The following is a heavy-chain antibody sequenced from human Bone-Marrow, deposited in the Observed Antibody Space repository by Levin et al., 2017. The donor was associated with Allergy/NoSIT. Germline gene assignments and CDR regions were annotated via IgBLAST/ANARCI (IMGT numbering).Heavy chain of an antibody. Sequence: GESLKISCAASRFTFSSFAMHWVRQAPGKGLEWVAGISSEGRNKYFSDLVKGRFTISRDNSKNIMFLQLNSLRVEDTAMYFCAREIGGELQGYLDYWGQGIQVTVSS. CDR2: ISSEGRNK. CDR3: AREIGGELQGYLDY. J-gene: IGHJ4*02. CDR1: RFTFSSFA. D-gene: IGHD1-7*01. V-gene: IGHV3-30*12.